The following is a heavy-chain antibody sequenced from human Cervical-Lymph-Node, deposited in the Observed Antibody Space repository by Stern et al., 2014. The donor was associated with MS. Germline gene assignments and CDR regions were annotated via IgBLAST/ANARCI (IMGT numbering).Heavy chain of an antibody. CDR1: GFTFDDYA. V-gene: IGHV3-9*01. D-gene: IGHD3-10*01. CDR2: ISWNSGSI. Sequence: EVQLVESGGGLVQPGRSLRLSCAASGFTFDDYAMHLVRQAPRKGLEWVSGISWNSGSIGYADSVKGRFTISRDNAKNSLYLQMNSLRAGDTALYYCAKDTYYFGSGSETAIDYWGQGTLVTVSS. J-gene: IGHJ4*02. CDR3: AKDTYYFGSGSETAIDY.